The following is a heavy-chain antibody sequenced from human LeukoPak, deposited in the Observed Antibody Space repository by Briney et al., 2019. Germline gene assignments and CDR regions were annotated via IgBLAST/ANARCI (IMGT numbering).Heavy chain of an antibody. CDR3: VKGSSYYYDSSGYYFDY. CDR2: ITSNGGST. J-gene: IGHJ4*02. Sequence: GGSLRLSCSASGFSFRSFAMHWVRQAPGKGPEDVSAITSNGGSTSYADSVKGRFTISRDNSKNTLYLQMSSLRAEDTAVYYCVKGSSYYYDSSGYYFDYWGQGTLVTVSS. V-gene: IGHV3-64D*09. D-gene: IGHD3-22*01. CDR1: GFSFRSFA.